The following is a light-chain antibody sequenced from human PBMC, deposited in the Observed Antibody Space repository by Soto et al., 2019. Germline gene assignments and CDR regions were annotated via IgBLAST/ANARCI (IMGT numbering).Light chain of an antibody. CDR2: DAS. CDR3: HHFGSLPET. Sequence: EVELTQSPATLSLSPGERATLSCRASQGINTSLAWYQQKPGQAPRLLIYDASNRAAGIPARFSGSGSGTDFTLTISSLEPEDSAVYYCHHFGSLPETFGQGTNVE. CDR1: QGINTS. J-gene: IGKJ1*01. V-gene: IGKV3-11*01.